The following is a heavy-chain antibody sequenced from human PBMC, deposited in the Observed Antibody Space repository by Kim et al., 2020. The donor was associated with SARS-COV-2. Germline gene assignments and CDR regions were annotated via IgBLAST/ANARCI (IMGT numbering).Heavy chain of an antibody. CDR2: ISGDGGST. Sequence: GGSLRLSCAASGFTFDDYAMHWVRQAPGKGLEWVSLISGDGGSTYYADSVKGRFTISRDNSKNSLYLQMNSLRTEDTALYYCAKSDKPSPGLWFGERYYYGMDVWGQGTTVTVSS. CDR3: AKSDKPSPGLWFGERYYYGMDV. J-gene: IGHJ6*02. CDR1: GFTFDDYA. V-gene: IGHV3-43*02. D-gene: IGHD3-10*01.